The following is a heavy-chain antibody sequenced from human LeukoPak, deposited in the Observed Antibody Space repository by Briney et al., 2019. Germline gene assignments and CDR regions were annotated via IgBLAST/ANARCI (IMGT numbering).Heavy chain of an antibody. CDR2: ISYDGSNK. V-gene: IGHV3-30-3*02. CDR3: AKPILFGSSGYSD. CDR1: GFTFSSYA. Sequence: PGGSLRLSCAASGFTFSSYAMHWVRQAPGKGLEWVAVISYDGSNKYYADSVKGRFTISRDNSKNTLYLQMNSPRAEDTAVYYCAKPILFGSSGYSDWGQGTLVTVSS. J-gene: IGHJ4*02. D-gene: IGHD3-22*01.